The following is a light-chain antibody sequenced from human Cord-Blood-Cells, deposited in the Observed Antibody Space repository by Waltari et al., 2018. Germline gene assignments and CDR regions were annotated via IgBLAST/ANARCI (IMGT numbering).Light chain of an antibody. V-gene: IGLV2-8*01. CDR3: SSYAGSNNWV. Sequence: ALPPPPSASGSPGPAATISSTATSSDGGGYNYVSWYQQHPGKAPKLMIYEVSKRPSGVPDRFSGSKSGNTASLTVSGLQAEDEADYYCSSYAGSNNWVFGGGTKLTVL. CDR2: EVS. CDR1: SSDGGGYNY. J-gene: IGLJ3*02.